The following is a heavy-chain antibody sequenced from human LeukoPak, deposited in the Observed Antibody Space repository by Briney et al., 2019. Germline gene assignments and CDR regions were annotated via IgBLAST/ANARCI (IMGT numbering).Heavy chain of an antibody. D-gene: IGHD3-10*01. Sequence: GGSLRLSCAASGFTFSDHYMSWIRQAPGKGLEWVSYISSSGNTIYYADSVKGRFTISRDNAKNSLYLQMNSLRAEDTAVYYCTTDFSGSFDYWGQGTLVTVSS. J-gene: IGHJ4*02. V-gene: IGHV3-11*01. CDR2: ISSSGNTI. CDR1: GFTFSDHY. CDR3: TTDFSGSFDY.